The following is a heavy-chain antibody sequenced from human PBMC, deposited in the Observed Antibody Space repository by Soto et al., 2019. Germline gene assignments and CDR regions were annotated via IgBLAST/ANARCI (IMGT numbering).Heavy chain of an antibody. Sequence: SETLSLTCTVSGCSISSGGYYWSWIRQHPEKGLEWISYIYYSGTTSYNPSLKSRATISVDTSKNQFSLKLNSVTAADTAVYYCARGGYYFYYGMDVWGQGTTVTVSS. J-gene: IGHJ6*02. D-gene: IGHD3-16*01. V-gene: IGHV4-31*03. CDR3: ARGGYYFYYGMDV. CDR1: GCSISSGGYY. CDR2: IYYSGTT.